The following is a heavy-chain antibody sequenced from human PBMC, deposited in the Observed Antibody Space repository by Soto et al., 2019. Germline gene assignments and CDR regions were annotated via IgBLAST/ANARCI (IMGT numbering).Heavy chain of an antibody. CDR1: GGTFSSYA. V-gene: IGHV1-69*13. D-gene: IGHD2-2*02. J-gene: IGHJ4*02. Sequence: SVKVSCKASGGTFSSYAISWVRQAPGQGLEWMGGIIPIFGTANYAQKFQGRVTITADESTSTAYMELSSLRSEDTAVYYCARELGYCSSTSCYTDFDYWGQGTLVTVSS. CDR2: IIPIFGTA. CDR3: ARELGYCSSTSCYTDFDY.